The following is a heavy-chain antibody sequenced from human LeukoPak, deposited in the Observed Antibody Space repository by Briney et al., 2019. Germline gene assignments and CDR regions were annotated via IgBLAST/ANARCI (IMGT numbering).Heavy chain of an antibody. D-gene: IGHD6-13*01. CDR3: ERVQGYRKGSRRFYFDY. CDR2: IYYSGST. Sequence: SENLSLTCTVSGGSISSYYWSWIRQPPGKGLEWIGYIYYSGSTNYNPSLKSRVTISVDTSKNQFSLKLSSVTAADTDVYYCERVQGYRKGSRRFYFDYWGQGTLVTVSS. J-gene: IGHJ4*02. V-gene: IGHV4-59*01. CDR1: GGSISSYY.